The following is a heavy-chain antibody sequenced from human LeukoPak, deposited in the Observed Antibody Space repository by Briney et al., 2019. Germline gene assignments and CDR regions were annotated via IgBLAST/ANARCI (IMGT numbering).Heavy chain of an antibody. CDR2: ITSTHDGGAT. D-gene: IGHD2-2*03. V-gene: IGHV3-15*01. CDR1: GFTFISFW. CDR3: ATDLHFGYCTATSCANY. Sequence: GGSLRLSCAASGFTFISFWMTCVCQAPGKGLEWVGRITSTHDGGATDYAAPVKGRFTISRDDSKITLYQQMSTLRTEDTAVYYCATDLHFGYCTATSCANYWGQGTLVTVSS. J-gene: IGHJ4*02.